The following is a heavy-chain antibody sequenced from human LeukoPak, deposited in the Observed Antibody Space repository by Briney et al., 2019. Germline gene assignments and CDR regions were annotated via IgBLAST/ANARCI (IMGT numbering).Heavy chain of an antibody. Sequence: ASVKVSCKVSGYTFTSYGIIWVRQAPGQGLEWMGWISAYNGNTNYAQKLQGRVTMTTDTSTSTAYMELRSLRSDDTAVYYCARDSDYYYDSSAWGFDYWGQGTLVTVSS. CDR2: ISAYNGNT. CDR3: ARDSDYYYDSSAWGFDY. J-gene: IGHJ4*02. D-gene: IGHD3-22*01. V-gene: IGHV1-18*01. CDR1: GYTFTSYG.